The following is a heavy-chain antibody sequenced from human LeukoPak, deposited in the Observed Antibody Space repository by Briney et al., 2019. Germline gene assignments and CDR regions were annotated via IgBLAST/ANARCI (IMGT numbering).Heavy chain of an antibody. Sequence: ASVKVSCKASGYTFTTYPMNWVRQAPGQGLEWMGWINTNSGNPTYAQGFTGRFVFSLDTSVSTAYLQISSLKADDTAVYYCARDPYTSSSWYRGRANNWFDPWGQGTLVTVSS. D-gene: IGHD6-13*01. CDR3: ARDPYTSSSWYRGRANNWFDP. V-gene: IGHV7-4-1*02. CDR2: INTNSGNP. CDR1: GYTFTTYP. J-gene: IGHJ5*02.